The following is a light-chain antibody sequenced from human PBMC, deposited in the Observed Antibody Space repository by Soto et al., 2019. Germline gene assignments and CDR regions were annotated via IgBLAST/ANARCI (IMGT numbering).Light chain of an antibody. CDR1: QSVSRSY. V-gene: IGKV3-20*01. Sequence: EIEFTQSPGSMPLSPGESATLSCRASQSVSRSYLAWYQQKPGQAPRLLIYDASTRATGIPGRFSGSGSGTDFTLTISRLEPEDFAVYYCQQYGTSPQSFGQGSKVGIK. J-gene: IGKJ1*01. CDR3: QQYGTSPQS. CDR2: DAS.